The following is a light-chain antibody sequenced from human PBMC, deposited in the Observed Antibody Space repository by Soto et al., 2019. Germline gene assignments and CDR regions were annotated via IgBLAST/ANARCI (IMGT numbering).Light chain of an antibody. CDR1: SSDVGSYNY. V-gene: IGLV2-14*01. CDR3: CSYVGATTYV. J-gene: IGLJ1*01. CDR2: EVS. Sequence: QSALTQPASVSGSPGQSITISCTGTSSDVGSYNYVSWYQQHPGKAPKLMIYEVSNRPSGVSNRFSGSNSGSTASLTISGLQAEDEADYYCCSYVGATTYVFGTGTKLTVL.